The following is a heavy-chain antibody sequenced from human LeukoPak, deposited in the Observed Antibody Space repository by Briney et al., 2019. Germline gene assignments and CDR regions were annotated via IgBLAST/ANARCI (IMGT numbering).Heavy chain of an antibody. CDR1: GFTFSSYA. D-gene: IGHD6-13*01. CDR2: LSGSGSNT. J-gene: IGHJ4*02. V-gene: IGHV3-23*01. CDR3: AKFRAAAGPRDFDY. Sequence: GGSLRLSCAASGFTFSSYAMTWVRQAPGKGLEWVSTLSGSGSNTYYADSVKGRFSISRDNSQSTLYLQMNSLRAEDTAVYYCAKFRAAAGPRDFDYWGQGTLVAVSS.